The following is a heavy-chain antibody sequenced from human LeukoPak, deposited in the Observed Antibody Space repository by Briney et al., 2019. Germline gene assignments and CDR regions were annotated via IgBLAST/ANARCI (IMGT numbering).Heavy chain of an antibody. CDR1: GGSISRGDYY. D-gene: IGHD2-8*01. V-gene: IGHV4-30-4*08. CDR3: ARDHPYCTNGVCYDDY. CDR2: IYYSGST. J-gene: IGHJ4*02. Sequence: PSETLSLTRTVSGGSISRGDYYWSWVRQPPGKGLEWIGYIYYSGSTYYNPSLKSRVTISVDTSISTAYMELSRLRSDDTAVYYCARDHPYCTNGVCYDDYWGQGTLVTVSS.